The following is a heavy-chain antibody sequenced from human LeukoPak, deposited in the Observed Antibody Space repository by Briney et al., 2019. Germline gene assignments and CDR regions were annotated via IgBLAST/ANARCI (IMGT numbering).Heavy chain of an antibody. Sequence: GGSLRLSCAASGFTFSSYSMNWVRQAPGKGLEWVSSISSSSSYIYYADSVKGRFTISRDNAKNSLYLQMNSLGAEDTAVYYCARQGSYYPADFDYWGQGTLVTVSS. CDR3: ARQGSYYPADFDY. V-gene: IGHV3-21*01. CDR2: ISSSSSYI. J-gene: IGHJ4*02. D-gene: IGHD3-22*01. CDR1: GFTFSSYS.